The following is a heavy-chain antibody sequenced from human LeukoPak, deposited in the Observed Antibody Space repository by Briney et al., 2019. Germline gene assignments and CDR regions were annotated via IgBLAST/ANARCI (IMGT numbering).Heavy chain of an antibody. J-gene: IGHJ4*02. CDR3: VRGTAMVPNEFDY. CDR2: ISGSGGST. Sequence: PGGSLRLSCAASGFTFSSYAMSWVRQAPGKGLEWVSAISGSGGSTYYADSVKGRFTISRDNSKNTLYLQMSSLRAEDTAVYYCVRGTAMVPNEFDYWGQGTLVTVSS. V-gene: IGHV3-23*01. D-gene: IGHD5-18*01. CDR1: GFTFSSYA.